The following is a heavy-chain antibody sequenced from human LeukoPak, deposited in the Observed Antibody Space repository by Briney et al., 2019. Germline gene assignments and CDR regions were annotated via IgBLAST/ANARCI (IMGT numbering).Heavy chain of an antibody. CDR3: ARGEWVRYFDWLPYHAFDI. V-gene: IGHV3-53*01. J-gene: IGHJ3*02. D-gene: IGHD3-9*01. CDR2: IYSGGST. Sequence: GGSLRLSCAASGFTVSSNYMSWVRQAPGKGLEWVSVIYSGGSTYYADSVKGRFTISRDNSKNTLYLQMNSLRAEDTAVYYCARGEWVRYFDWLPYHAFDIWGQGTMVTVSS. CDR1: GFTVSSNY.